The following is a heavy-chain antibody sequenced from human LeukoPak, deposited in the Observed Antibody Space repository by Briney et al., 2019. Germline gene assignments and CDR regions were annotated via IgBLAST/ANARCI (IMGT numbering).Heavy chain of an antibody. CDR3: ARVRIAVAGKYYFDY. D-gene: IGHD6-19*01. J-gene: IGHJ4*02. Sequence: ASVKVSCKASGYTFTDYYIHWVRQAPGQGLEWMGWINPNSGGTNYAQKFQGRVTMTRDTSISTAYMELSRLRSDDTAVYYCARVRIAVAGKYYFDYWGQGTLATVSS. CDR1: GYTFTDYY. V-gene: IGHV1-2*02. CDR2: INPNSGGT.